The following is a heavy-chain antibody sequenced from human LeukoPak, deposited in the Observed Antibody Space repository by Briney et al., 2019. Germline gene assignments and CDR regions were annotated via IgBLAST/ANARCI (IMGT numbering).Heavy chain of an antibody. Sequence: SETLSLTCTVSGGSISSYYWSWIRQPPGKGLEWIGYIYYSGSTNYNPSLKSRVTISVDTSKNQFSLKLSSVTAADTAVYYCARDKLWDGYNQRAFDIWGQGTMVTVSS. CDR2: IYYSGST. CDR1: GGSISSYY. CDR3: ARDKLWDGYNQRAFDI. V-gene: IGHV4-59*01. J-gene: IGHJ3*02. D-gene: IGHD5-24*01.